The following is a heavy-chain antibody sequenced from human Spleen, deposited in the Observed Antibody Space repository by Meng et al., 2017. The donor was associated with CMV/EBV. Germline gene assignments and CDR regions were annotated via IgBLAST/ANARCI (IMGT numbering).Heavy chain of an antibody. V-gene: IGHV3-30*02. CDR3: TRPRNCGGDCYSDY. CDR1: GFTFSSYG. J-gene: IGHJ4*02. D-gene: IGHD2-21*01. Sequence: GGSLRLSCAASGFTFSSYGMHWVRQAPGKGLDWVAFIRYDASNQYYADSVKGRFTISRDNSKNTLYLQMNSLKTEDTAVYYCTRPRNCGGDCYSDYWGQGTLVTVSS. CDR2: IRYDASNQ.